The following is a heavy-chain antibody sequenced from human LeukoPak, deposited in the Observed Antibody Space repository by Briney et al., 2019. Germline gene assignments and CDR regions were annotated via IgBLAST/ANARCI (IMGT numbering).Heavy chain of an antibody. Sequence: PSETLSLTCEVDGGSFSGYFWTWIRQPPGKGLEWIEEIYHSGSTNYNPSLKSRVIISQDTSKNQFSLKLSSVTAADTAVYFCARGISLNRGIIVMWDWGQGTLVTVSS. D-gene: IGHD3-10*01. V-gene: IGHV4-34*01. CDR2: IYHSGST. CDR3: ARGISLNRGIIVMWD. CDR1: GGSFSGYF. J-gene: IGHJ4*02.